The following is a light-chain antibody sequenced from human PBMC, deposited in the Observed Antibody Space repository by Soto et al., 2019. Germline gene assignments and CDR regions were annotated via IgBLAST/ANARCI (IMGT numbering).Light chain of an antibody. CDR1: ESISRDY. V-gene: IGKV3-20*01. CDR3: QQSYSTPPT. J-gene: IGKJ1*01. CDR2: GAS. Sequence: EIVLTQSPGTLSLSPGQRATLSCRASESISRDYLAWYQQRLGQAPRLLIYGASSGATGIPDRFSGSGSGTDFTLTISRLEPEDFATYYCQQSYSTPPTFGQGTKVEIK.